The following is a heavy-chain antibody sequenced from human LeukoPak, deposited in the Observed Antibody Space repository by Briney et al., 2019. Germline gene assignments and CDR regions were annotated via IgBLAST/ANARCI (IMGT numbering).Heavy chain of an antibody. CDR2: SNPNSGGT. CDR3: ARDSRAGWVVATFDY. J-gene: IGHJ4*02. D-gene: IGHD5-12*01. CDR1: GYTFTGYY. V-gene: IGHV1-2*02. Sequence: ASVKVSCKASGYTFTGYYIHWVRQAPGQGREWMGWSNPNSGGTNYAQKFQGRVTMTRDTPISTAYMELSSLRSDDTAVYYCARDSRAGWVVATFDYWGQGTLVTVSS.